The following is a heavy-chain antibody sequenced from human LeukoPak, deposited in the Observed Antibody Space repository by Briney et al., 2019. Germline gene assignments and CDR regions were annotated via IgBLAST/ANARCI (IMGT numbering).Heavy chain of an antibody. J-gene: IGHJ4*02. Sequence: GGSLRLSCAASGFIVTGNYMSWVRQAPGKGLEWVSVIYSSDNSYYADSVKGRFTISRDRSKNTLYLQMNNLRAEDTAVYYCAKCSGGSCYYNQASDHWGQGTLVTVSS. D-gene: IGHD2-15*01. V-gene: IGHV3-53*01. CDR1: GFIVTGNY. CDR2: IYSSDNS. CDR3: AKCSGGSCYYNQASDH.